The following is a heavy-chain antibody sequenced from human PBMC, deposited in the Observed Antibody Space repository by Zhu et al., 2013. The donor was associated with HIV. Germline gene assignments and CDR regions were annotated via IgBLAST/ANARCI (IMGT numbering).Heavy chain of an antibody. V-gene: IGHV1-18*01. Sequence: QVQVVQSGAEVKKSGASVRVSCRASGYTFTDYGFTWVRQAPGQGLEWVGWISVYTGATDSAQKFQGRLTMTTDTSTTTAYMDLRSLRSDDTAVYYCARVGEGLDYWGPGEPWSPVSS. CDR3: ARVGEGLDY. D-gene: IGHD3-10*01. CDR2: ISVYTGAT. J-gene: IGHJ4*02. CDR1: GYTFTDYG.